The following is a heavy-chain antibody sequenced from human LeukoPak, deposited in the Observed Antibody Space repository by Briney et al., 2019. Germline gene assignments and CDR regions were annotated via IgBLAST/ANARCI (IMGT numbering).Heavy chain of an antibody. CDR3: ARAGATAMVPYFDY. J-gene: IGHJ4*02. CDR2: INPNSGGT. Sequence: GASVKVSCKASGYTFTGYYMHWVRQAPGQGLEWMGWINPNSGGTNYAQKFQGRVTMTRDTSISTAYMKLSRLRSDDTAVYYCARAGATAMVPYFDYWGQGTLVTVSS. D-gene: IGHD5-18*01. V-gene: IGHV1-2*02. CDR1: GYTFTGYY.